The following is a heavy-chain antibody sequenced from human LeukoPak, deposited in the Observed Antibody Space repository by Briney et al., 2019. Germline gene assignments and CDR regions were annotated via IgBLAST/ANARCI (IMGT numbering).Heavy chain of an antibody. D-gene: IGHD5-18*01. V-gene: IGHV1-24*01. Sequence: GASVKVSCKVSGYRFTELSRHWVRQAPGKGLEWLGGFDLVHGDTIYAQKFQGRVTMTEDTSTDTSYMEPSSLGSEDTAVYFCTAGRAYSLLDFWGQGTLVIVSS. CDR3: TAGRAYSLLDF. J-gene: IGHJ4*02. CDR2: FDLVHGDT. CDR1: GYRFTELS.